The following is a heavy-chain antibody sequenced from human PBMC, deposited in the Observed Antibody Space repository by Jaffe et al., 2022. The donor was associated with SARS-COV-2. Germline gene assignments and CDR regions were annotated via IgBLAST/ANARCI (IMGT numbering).Heavy chain of an antibody. V-gene: IGHV4-30-2*01. J-gene: IGHJ5*02. CDR1: GGSISSGGYS. Sequence: QLQLQESGSGLVKPSQTLSLTCAVSGGSISSGGYSWSWIRQPPGKGLEWIGYIYHSGSTYYNPSLKSRVTISVDRSKNQFSLKLSSVTAADTAVYYCAGGNYYDSSGYHLWGQGTLVTVSS. CDR3: AGGNYYDSSGYHL. CDR2: IYHSGST. D-gene: IGHD3-22*01.